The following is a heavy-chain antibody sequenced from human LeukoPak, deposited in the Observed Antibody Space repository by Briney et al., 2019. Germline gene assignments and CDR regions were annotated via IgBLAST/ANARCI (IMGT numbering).Heavy chain of an antibody. Sequence: GGSLRLSCAASGSTFSSYTMNWVRQAPGKGLEWVSSISGSDGRTFYADSVKGRFTISRDNSQNTLYMQMSSLRAEDTAIYYCTRRGGSTGWGAFDYWGQGTLITVSS. CDR3: TRRGGSTGWGAFDY. V-gene: IGHV3-23*01. J-gene: IGHJ4*02. CDR2: ISGSDGRT. CDR1: GSTFSSYT. D-gene: IGHD6-19*01.